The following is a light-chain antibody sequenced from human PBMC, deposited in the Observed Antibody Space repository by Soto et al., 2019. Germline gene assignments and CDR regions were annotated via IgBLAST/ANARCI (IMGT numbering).Light chain of an antibody. Sequence: EIVMTPSPATLSVSPGETASLSCRASQSAGNFLAWYQQKPGQAPRLLIYYISTRATGIPARFSGSGSGTEFTLTINSLQSEDSAVYYCQQHNQWPITFGQGTKVDIK. CDR1: QSAGNF. CDR2: YIS. CDR3: QQHNQWPIT. V-gene: IGKV3D-15*01. J-gene: IGKJ1*01.